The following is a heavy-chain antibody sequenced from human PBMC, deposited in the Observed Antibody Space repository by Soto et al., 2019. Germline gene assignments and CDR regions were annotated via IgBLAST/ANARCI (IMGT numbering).Heavy chain of an antibody. CDR3: ARRAQIGRQLLLHFDY. CDR2: VNPTSGNT. J-gene: IGHJ4*02. V-gene: IGHV1-8*01. D-gene: IGHD5-18*01. CDR1: GYTFSSYD. Sequence: QVQLVQSGAEVRKPGASVKVSCKGSGYTFSSYDINWVRQATGQGLEGMGWVNPTSGNTGYAQKFQGRVTMTRDFFIDTVYRELSSLSSADTAVYYCARRAQIGRQLLLHFDYWAQGTLVTVSP.